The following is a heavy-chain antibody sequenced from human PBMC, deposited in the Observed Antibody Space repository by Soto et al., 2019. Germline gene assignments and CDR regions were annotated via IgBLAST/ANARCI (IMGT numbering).Heavy chain of an antibody. Sequence: SETLSLTCTVSGGSISSYYWSWIRQPPGKGLEWIGYIYYSGSTNYNPSLKSRVTISVDTSKNQFSLRLSSVTAADTAVYYCAREIIPLTTDWYFDLWGRGTLVTVSS. CDR1: GGSISSYY. CDR2: IYYSGST. J-gene: IGHJ2*01. D-gene: IGHD4-17*01. CDR3: AREIIPLTTDWYFDL. V-gene: IGHV4-59*12.